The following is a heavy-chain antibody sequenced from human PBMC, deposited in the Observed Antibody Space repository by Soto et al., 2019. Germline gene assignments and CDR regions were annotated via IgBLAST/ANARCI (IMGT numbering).Heavy chain of an antibody. CDR2: INAGNGNT. CDR1: GCTFTSYA. V-gene: IGHV1-3*01. D-gene: IGHD3-16*01. J-gene: IGHJ4*02. CDR3: ARNLAGGGSYFDY. Sequence: QVQLVQSGAEVKKPGASVKVSCKASGCTFTSYAMHWVRQAPGQRLEWMGWINAGNGNTKYSQKFQGRVTITRDTSASTAYMELSSLRSEDTAVYYCARNLAGGGSYFDYWGQGTLVTVSS.